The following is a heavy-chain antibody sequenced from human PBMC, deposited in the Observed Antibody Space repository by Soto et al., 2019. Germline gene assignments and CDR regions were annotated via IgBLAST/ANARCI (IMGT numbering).Heavy chain of an antibody. V-gene: IGHV3-74*01. J-gene: IGHJ6*02. CDR1: GFRVSDYW. Sequence: EVQLVESGGGLVQPGGSLRLACAGSGFRVSDYWMHWVRQAPGQGLVWVSRVSNEGSKEYADFVKGRFTLSKYNAKNTLYLEMDSLSVEDTALYYCTATPRNGMGVWGQGTKVTVAS. CDR2: VSNEGSK. CDR3: TATPRNGMGV.